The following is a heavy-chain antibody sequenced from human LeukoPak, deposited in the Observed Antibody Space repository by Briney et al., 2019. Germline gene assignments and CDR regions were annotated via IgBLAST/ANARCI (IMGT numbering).Heavy chain of an antibody. CDR3: ARPQAARTKSGYFDL. Sequence: PSETLSLTCAVYGGSFSGYYWSWIRQPPGKGLEWIGEINHSGSTNYNPSLKSRVTISVDTSKNQFSLKLSSVTAADTAVYYCARPQAARTKSGYFDLWGRGTLVTVSS. J-gene: IGHJ2*01. CDR2: INHSGST. CDR1: GGSFSGYY. D-gene: IGHD6-6*01. V-gene: IGHV4-34*01.